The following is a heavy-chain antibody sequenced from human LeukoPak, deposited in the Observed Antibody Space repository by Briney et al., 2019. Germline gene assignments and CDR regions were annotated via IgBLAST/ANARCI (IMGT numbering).Heavy chain of an antibody. J-gene: IGHJ5*02. CDR1: GFTFSSSW. Sequence: GGSLRLSCEASGFTFSSSWVSWVRQGPGKGLEWVASINPDTSEIHYVDAVRGRFTISRDNAKNSLYLQMSSLTADDTALYYCVRSHHPGGWFDPWGQGTLVTVSS. D-gene: IGHD3-10*01. V-gene: IGHV3-7*01. CDR2: INPDTSEI. CDR3: VRSHHPGGWFDP.